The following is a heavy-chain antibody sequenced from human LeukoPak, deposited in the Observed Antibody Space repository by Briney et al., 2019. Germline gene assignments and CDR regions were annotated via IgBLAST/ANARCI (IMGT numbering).Heavy chain of an antibody. CDR2: ISYDGSNK. V-gene: IGHV3-30-3*01. Sequence: GGSLRLSCAASGFTFSSYAMHWVRQAPGKGLEWVAVISYDGSNKYYADSVKGRITISRDNSKNTLYLQMNSLRAEDTAVYYCARDYFDYWGQGTLVTVSS. CDR1: GFTFSSYA. CDR3: ARDYFDY. J-gene: IGHJ4*02.